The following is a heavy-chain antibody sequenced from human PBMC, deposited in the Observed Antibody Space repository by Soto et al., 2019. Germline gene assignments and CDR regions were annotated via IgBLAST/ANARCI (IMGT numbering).Heavy chain of an antibody. V-gene: IGHV4-38-2*02. Sequence: SETLSLTCTVSGYSISSGYYWGWIRQPPGKGLEWIGSIYHSGSTYYNPSLKSRVTISVDTSKNQFSLKLSSVTAADTAVYYCARVLISDFDYWGQGTLVTVSS. CDR2: IYHSGST. CDR3: ARVLISDFDY. CDR1: GYSISSGYY. J-gene: IGHJ4*02.